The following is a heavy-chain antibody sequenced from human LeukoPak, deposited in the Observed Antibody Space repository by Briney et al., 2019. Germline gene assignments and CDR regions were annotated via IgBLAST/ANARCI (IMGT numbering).Heavy chain of an antibody. CDR3: AKGIHSTGYYPFDY. V-gene: IGHV3-53*01. J-gene: IGHJ4*02. CDR1: GFTVSGNY. D-gene: IGHD3-22*01. CDR2: IYSGGST. Sequence: GGSLRLSCAASGFTVSGNYMSWVRQAPGKGLEWVSVIYSGGSTYYADSVKGRFTISRDKSKSTLYLQLNSLRAEDTAIYYCAKGIHSTGYYPFDYWGQGTLVTVSS.